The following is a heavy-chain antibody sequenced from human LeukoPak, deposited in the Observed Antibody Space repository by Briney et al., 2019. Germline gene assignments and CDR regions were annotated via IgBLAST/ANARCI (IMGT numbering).Heavy chain of an antibody. J-gene: IGHJ4*02. Sequence: SETLSLTCAVFGGSFSDYYWSSIRQPPGKGLEWIGEINHSGITNYNPSLKSRVTISADTSKNQFSLKLSSVTAADTSVYYCASDTVAGTGWGQGTLVTVSS. CDR1: GGSFSDYY. CDR3: ASDTVAGTG. V-gene: IGHV4-34*01. D-gene: IGHD6-19*01. CDR2: INHSGIT.